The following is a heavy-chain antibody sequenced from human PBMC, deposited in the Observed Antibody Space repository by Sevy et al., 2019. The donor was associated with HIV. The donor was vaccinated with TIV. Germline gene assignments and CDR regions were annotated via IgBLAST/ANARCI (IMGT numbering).Heavy chain of an antibody. Sequence: SETLSLTCTVSGYSISSGYYWGWIRQPPGKRLEWIGSIYHSGSTYYNPSLKSRVTISVDTSKNQFSLKLSSVTAADTAVYYCARLVDYYDSSGYYWGQRTLVTVSS. D-gene: IGHD3-22*01. J-gene: IGHJ4*02. CDR3: ARLVDYYDSSGYY. V-gene: IGHV4-38-2*02. CDR2: IYHSGST. CDR1: GYSISSGYY.